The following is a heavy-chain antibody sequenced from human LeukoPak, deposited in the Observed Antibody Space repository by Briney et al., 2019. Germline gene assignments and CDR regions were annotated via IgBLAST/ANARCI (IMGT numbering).Heavy chain of an antibody. V-gene: IGHV3-21*01. CDR3: ARGFSAFHVSGPAANFYMDV. CDR1: GFTFNTYA. J-gene: IGHJ6*03. CDR2: ISSRSDYI. D-gene: IGHD2-15*01. Sequence: KPGGSLRLSCAASGFTFNTYAMNWVRQAPGKGLEWVSSISSRSDYIFYADSMKGRFTISRDNAKNSLYLQMNSLRAEDTAVYYCARGFSAFHVSGPAANFYMDVWGKGTTVTISS.